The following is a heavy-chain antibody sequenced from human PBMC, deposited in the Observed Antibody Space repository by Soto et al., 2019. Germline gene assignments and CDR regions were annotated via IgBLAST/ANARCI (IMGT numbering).Heavy chain of an antibody. V-gene: IGHV4-34*01. J-gene: IGHJ4*02. CDR1: GGSFSGYY. D-gene: IGHD1-26*01. Sequence: QVQLQQWGAGLLKPSETLSLTCAVYGGSFSGYYWSWIRQPPGKGLEWIGEINHSGSTNYNPSLKSRVTISVDTSKNQFSLKLSSVTAADTAVYYCARGHRMISGSYLGYFDYWGQGTLVTVSS. CDR2: INHSGST. CDR3: ARGHRMISGSYLGYFDY.